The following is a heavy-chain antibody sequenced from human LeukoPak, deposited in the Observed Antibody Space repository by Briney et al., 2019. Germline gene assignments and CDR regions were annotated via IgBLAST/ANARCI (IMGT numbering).Heavy chain of an antibody. D-gene: IGHD6-13*01. CDR2: INHSGST. J-gene: IGHJ4*02. V-gene: IGHV4-34*01. CDR1: DGSFSGYY. Sequence: SETLSLTCAVYDGSFSGYYWSWIRQPPGKGLEWIGEINHSGSTNYNPSLKSRVTVSVDTSENQFSLKLSSVTAADTAVYYCARGPGITAAGNFDYWGQGTLVTVSS. CDR3: ARGPGITAAGNFDY.